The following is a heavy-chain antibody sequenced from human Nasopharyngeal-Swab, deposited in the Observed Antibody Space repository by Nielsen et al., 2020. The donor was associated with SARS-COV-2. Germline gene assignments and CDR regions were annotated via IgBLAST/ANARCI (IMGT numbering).Heavy chain of an antibody. J-gene: IGHJ6*03. D-gene: IGHD3-3*01. V-gene: IGHV5-51*01. CDR3: ARQAPHYDFWSGSAYYMDV. Sequence: GESLKISCKGSGYSFTSYWIGWARQLPGKGLEWMGIIYPGDSDTRYSPSFQGQVTISADKSISTAYLQWSSLKASDTAMYYCARQAPHYDFWSGSAYYMDVWGKGTTVTVSS. CDR2: IYPGDSDT. CDR1: GYSFTSYW.